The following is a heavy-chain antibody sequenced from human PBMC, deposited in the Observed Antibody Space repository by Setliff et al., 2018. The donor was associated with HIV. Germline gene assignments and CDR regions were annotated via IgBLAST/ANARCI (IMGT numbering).Heavy chain of an antibody. CDR1: GDSISSYY. CDR2: IFISGIT. J-gene: IGHJ5*02. Sequence: PSETLSLTCTVSGDSISSYYWTWIRQPPGKGLEWIGYIFISGITNYNPSLKSRVTMSIDESKSQFSLKLRSVTAADTAMYYCARRRCSAASCPDNSWNWLDPWGQGTLVTVSS. D-gene: IGHD2-15*01. CDR3: ARRRCSAASCPDNSWNWLDP. V-gene: IGHV4-59*08.